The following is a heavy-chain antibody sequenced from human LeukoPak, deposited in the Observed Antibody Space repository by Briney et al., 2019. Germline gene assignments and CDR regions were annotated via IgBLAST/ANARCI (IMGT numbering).Heavy chain of an antibody. CDR3: AKGESGHSTFDY. J-gene: IGHJ4*02. CDR1: GFTFSSYA. V-gene: IGHV3-23*01. CDR2: VSGSGGYT. Sequence: GGSLRLSFAASGFTFSSYAMNWVRQAPGNGLEWVSAVSGSGGYTYYADSVKGRFTISRDNSKNTLYLQMNSLRAEDTAVYYCAKGESGHSTFDYWGQGTLVTVSS. D-gene: IGHD4-11*01.